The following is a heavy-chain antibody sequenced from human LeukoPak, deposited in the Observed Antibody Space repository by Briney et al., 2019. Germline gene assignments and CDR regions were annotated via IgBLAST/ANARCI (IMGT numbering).Heavy chain of an antibody. CDR3: ARVKDIVVVPAGDPFDY. V-gene: IGHV1-18*01. Sequence: ASVKVSCKASGYSFPNYGINWVRQAPGQGLEWMGWISAYNGNTNYAQKLQGRVTMTTDTSTSTAYMELRSLRSDDTAVYYCARVKDIVVVPAGDPFDYWGQGTLVTVSS. CDR2: ISAYNGNT. CDR1: GYSFPNYG. J-gene: IGHJ4*02. D-gene: IGHD2-2*01.